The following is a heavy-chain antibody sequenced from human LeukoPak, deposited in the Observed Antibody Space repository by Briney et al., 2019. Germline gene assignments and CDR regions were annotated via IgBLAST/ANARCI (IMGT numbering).Heavy chain of an antibody. CDR3: ARFGITMVRGVINWFDP. V-gene: IGHV1-18*01. J-gene: IGHJ5*02. CDR2: ISAYNGNT. CDR1: SYTFTSYG. Sequence: ASVKVSCKASSYTFTSYGISWVRQAPGQGLEWMGWISAYNGNTNYAQKLQGRVTMTTDTSTSTAYMELRSLRSDDTAVYYCARFGITMVRGVINWFDPWGQGTLVTVSS. D-gene: IGHD3-10*01.